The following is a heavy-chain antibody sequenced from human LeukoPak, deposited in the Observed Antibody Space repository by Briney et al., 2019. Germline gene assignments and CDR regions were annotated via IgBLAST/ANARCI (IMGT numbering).Heavy chain of an antibody. V-gene: IGHV3-48*04. CDR3: ARLYYYDSTGYYYP. J-gene: IGHJ5*02. CDR2: ISSTSSTI. CDR1: GFTFSSYS. Sequence: GGSLRLSCAASGFTFSSYSVSWVRQAPGKGLAWVSYISSTSSTIYYADSVKGRFTISRDNAKNSLYLQMNSLRAEDTAVYYCARLYYYDSTGYYYPCGQGTPVTVSS. D-gene: IGHD3-22*01.